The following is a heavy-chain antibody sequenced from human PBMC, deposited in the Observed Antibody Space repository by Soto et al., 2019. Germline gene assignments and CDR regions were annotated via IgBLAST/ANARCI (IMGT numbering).Heavy chain of an antibody. CDR2: ISYSGGT. Sequence: QVQLQESGPGLVKPSETLSLTCTVSGGSISGYYWSWVRQPPGKALEWMGYISYSGGTHYNPSLKSRVTMSVDTSKNQFSLKLSSVSAADTAVYYCARKGAFDVWGQGTMVTVSS. CDR3: ARKGAFDV. V-gene: IGHV4-59*08. CDR1: GGSISGYY. J-gene: IGHJ3*01.